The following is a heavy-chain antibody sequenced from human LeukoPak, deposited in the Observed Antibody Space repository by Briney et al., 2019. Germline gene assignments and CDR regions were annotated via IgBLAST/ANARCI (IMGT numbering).Heavy chain of an antibody. J-gene: IGHJ4*02. D-gene: IGHD3-9*01. CDR3: ARSAYFSSVLRGF. Sequence: ANIKQDGSEKYYVDSVKGRFTISRDNAKNSLYLQMHSLRAEDTAVYYCARSAYFSSVLRGFWGQGTLVTVSS. V-gene: IGHV3-7*01. CDR2: IKQDGSEK.